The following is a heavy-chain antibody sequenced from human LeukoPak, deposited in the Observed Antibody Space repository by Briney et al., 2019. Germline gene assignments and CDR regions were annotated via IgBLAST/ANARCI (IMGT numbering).Heavy chain of an antibody. D-gene: IGHD3-10*01. V-gene: IGHV4-34*01. Sequence: SETLSLTCAVYGGSFSGYYWSWIRQPPGKGLEWIGEINHSGSTNYNPSLKSRVTISVDTSKNQFSLKLSSVTAADTAVYYCARSITMVRGVPTYWGQGTLVTVSS. J-gene: IGHJ4*02. CDR1: GGSFSGYY. CDR2: INHSGST. CDR3: ARSITMVRGVPTY.